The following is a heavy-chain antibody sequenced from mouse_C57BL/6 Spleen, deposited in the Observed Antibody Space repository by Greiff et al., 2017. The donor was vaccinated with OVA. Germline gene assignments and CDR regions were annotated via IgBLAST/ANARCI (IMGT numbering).Heavy chain of an antibody. Sequence: EVQLQQSGPELVKPGDSVKISCKASGYSFTGYFMNWVMQSHGKSLEWIGRINPYNGDTFYNQKFKGKATLTVDKSSSTAHMELRSLTSEDSAVYYCARHYEYGGFDYWGQGTTLTVSS. CDR2: INPYNGDT. CDR3: ARHYEYGGFDY. CDR1: GYSFTGYF. D-gene: IGHD2-4*01. J-gene: IGHJ2*01. V-gene: IGHV1-20*01.